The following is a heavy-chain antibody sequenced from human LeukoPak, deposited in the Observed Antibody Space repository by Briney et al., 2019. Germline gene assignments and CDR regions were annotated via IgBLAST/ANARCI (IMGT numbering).Heavy chain of an antibody. J-gene: IGHJ6*04. Sequence: ASVRVSCRASGYAFSNYGISWVRQAPGQGLEWMGWICANNGNTNYAQKFRGRVTMTTDKSTSTAHLDLVSLRSDDTAVYYCARDIDASTWCGRVPHYGLDVWGKGTTVTVSS. V-gene: IGHV1-18*04. D-gene: IGHD6-13*01. CDR1: GYAFSNYG. CDR3: ARDIDASTWCGRVPHYGLDV. CDR2: ICANNGNT.